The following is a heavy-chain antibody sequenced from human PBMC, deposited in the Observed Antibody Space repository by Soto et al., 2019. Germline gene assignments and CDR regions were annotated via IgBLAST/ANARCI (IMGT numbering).Heavy chain of an antibody. CDR3: ASATRDYGDYYYYMDV. D-gene: IGHD4-17*01. V-gene: IGHV1-8*01. J-gene: IGHJ6*03. CDR1: GYTFTSYD. CDR2: MNPNSGNT. Sequence: ASVKVSCKASGYTFTSYDINWVRQATGQGLEWMGWMNPNSGNTGYAQKFQGRVTMTRNTSISTAYMELSSLRSEDTAVYYCASATRDYGDYYYYMDVWGKGTTVTSP.